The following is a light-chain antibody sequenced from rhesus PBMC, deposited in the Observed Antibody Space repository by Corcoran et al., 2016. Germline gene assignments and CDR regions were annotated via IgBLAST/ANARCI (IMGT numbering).Light chain of an antibody. J-gene: IGKJ2*01. CDR3: QHYYSSPYS. V-gene: IGKV1-21*01. CDR1: QAITND. Sequence: DIQMTQSPSSLSASVGDRVTITCRASQAITNDLAWYQQTPGENPNLLIYEASNLQSGIHSRFSGRGSGTDFTLTISSLQPEDFATYSCQHYYSSPYSFGQGTKVEIK. CDR2: EAS.